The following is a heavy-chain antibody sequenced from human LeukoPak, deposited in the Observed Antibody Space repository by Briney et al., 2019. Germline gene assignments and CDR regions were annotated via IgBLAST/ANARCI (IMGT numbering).Heavy chain of an antibody. CDR1: GGSISSGGYY. CDR3: ANYGSGSYYKGIYYYGMDV. CDR2: IYYSGST. V-gene: IGHV4-31*03. Sequence: PSETLSLTCTVSGGSISSGGYYWSWIRQHPGKGLEWIGYIYYSGSTYYNPSLKSRVTISVDTSKNQFSLKLSSVTAADTAVYYCANYGSGSYYKGIYYYGMDVWGQGTTVTVSS. J-gene: IGHJ6*02. D-gene: IGHD3-10*01.